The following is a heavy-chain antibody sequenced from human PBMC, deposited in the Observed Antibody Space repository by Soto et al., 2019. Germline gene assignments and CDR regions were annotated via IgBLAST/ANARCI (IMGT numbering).Heavy chain of an antibody. J-gene: IGHJ4*02. V-gene: IGHV3-30*18. CDR1: GFTFSSYG. CDR2: ISYDGSNK. D-gene: IGHD6-13*01. Sequence: GGSLRLSCAASGFTFSSYGMHWVRQAPGKGLEWVAVISYDGSNKYYADSVKGRFTISRDNSKNALYLQMNSLRAEDTAVYYCAKGYSSSWYGYYGYWGQGTLVTVSS. CDR3: AKGYSSSWYGYYGY.